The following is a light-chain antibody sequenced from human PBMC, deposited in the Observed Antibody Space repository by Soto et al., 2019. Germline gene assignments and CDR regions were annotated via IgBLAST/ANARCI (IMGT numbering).Light chain of an antibody. CDR1: QSVSTN. CDR3: QQYNNWPAIT. CDR2: GVS. V-gene: IGKV3D-15*01. J-gene: IGKJ5*01. Sequence: EIVMTQSPATLSVSPGERATLSCRASQSVSTNLAWYQQKPGQAPRLLIYGVSTRATGIPARFSGSGSGTEFTLTIRSLQSEDSAVYYCQQYNNWPAITFGQGTRREIK.